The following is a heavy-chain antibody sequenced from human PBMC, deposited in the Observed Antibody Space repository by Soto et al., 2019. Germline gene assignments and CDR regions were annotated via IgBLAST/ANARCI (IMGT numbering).Heavy chain of an antibody. CDR3: ARVPDN. CDR1: GGSISSGGYS. CDR2: MYHSGST. V-gene: IGHV4-30-2*01. J-gene: IGHJ4*02. D-gene: IGHD2-2*01. Sequence: SETLSLTCAVSGGSISSGGYSWSWIRQPPGKGLEWIGYMYHSGSTYYNPSLKSRVTISIDRSKNQFSLKLSSVTAADTAVYYWARVPDNWGQGILVTVPS.